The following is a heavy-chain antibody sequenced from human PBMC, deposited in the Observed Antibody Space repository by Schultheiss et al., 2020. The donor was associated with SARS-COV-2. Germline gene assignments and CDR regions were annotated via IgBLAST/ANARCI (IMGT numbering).Heavy chain of an antibody. Sequence: GGSLRLSCAASGFTFSSYGMHWVRQAPGKGLEWVALISYDGSDRVYADSVKGRFTISRDNSKNTLYLQMNSLRAEDTAVYYCARVVAGRYYYGMDVWGQGTTVTVSS. J-gene: IGHJ6*02. D-gene: IGHD5-12*01. CDR1: GFTFSSYG. V-gene: IGHV3-33*05. CDR3: ARVVAGRYYYGMDV. CDR2: ISYDGSDR.